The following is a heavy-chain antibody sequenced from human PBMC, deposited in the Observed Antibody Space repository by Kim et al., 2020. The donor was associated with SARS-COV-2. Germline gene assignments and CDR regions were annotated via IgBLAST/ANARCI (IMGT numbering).Heavy chain of an antibody. D-gene: IGHD3-22*01. Sequence: SETLSLTCSVSGGSISSRSYYWGWIRQPPGKGLEWIGNMYYSGSTYYNPSLKSRVTISVDMSENQVSLKLSSVTAADTAVYYCARLRDPKPSYYDSSGYYYFDYWGQGTLVTVSS. V-gene: IGHV4-39*01. CDR2: MYYSGST. J-gene: IGHJ4*02. CDR3: ARLRDPKPSYYDSSGYYYFDY. CDR1: GGSISSRSYY.